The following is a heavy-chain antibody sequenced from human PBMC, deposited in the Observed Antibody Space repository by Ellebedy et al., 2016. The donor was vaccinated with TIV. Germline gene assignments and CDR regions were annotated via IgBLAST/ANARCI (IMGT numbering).Heavy chain of an antibody. CDR3: ARGSLRRYGDFDY. D-gene: IGHD4-17*01. Sequence: SVKVSXXASGGTFSSYAISWVRQAPGQGLEWMGGIIPIFGTANYAQRFQGRVTITADKSTSTAYMELSSVTAADTAVYYCARGSLRRYGDFDYWGQGTLVTVSS. J-gene: IGHJ4*02. V-gene: IGHV1-69*06. CDR1: GGTFSSYA. CDR2: IIPIFGTA.